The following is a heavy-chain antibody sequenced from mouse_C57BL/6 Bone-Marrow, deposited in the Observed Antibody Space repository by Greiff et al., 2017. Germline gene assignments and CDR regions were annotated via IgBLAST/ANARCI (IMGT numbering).Heavy chain of an antibody. V-gene: IGHV1-69*01. CDR3: ARSHYGSSYDWYFDV. J-gene: IGHJ1*03. CDR1: GYTFTSYW. CDR2: IDPSDSYT. D-gene: IGHD1-1*01. Sequence: VQLQQPGAELVMPGASVKLSCKASGYTFTSYWMHWVKQRPGQGLEWIGEIDPSDSYTNYNQKFKGKSTLTVDESSSTAYMQLSSLTSEDSAVYYCARSHYGSSYDWYFDVWGTGTTVTVSS.